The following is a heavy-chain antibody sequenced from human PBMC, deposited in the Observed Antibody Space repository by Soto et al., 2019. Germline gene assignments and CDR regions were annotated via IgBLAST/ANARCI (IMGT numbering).Heavy chain of an antibody. CDR1: GGSVSSGDYY. V-gene: IGHV4-30-4*01. D-gene: IGHD3-16*01. CDR2: IYHSGST. Sequence: QVQLQESGPGLVKPSQTLSLTCAVSGGSVSSGDYYWTWIRQPPGKGLEWIGYIYHSGSTYYNPSLKSRLTISLDTSKNQFSLKLSSVNAADMAVYYCSRKSGSAYYFDYWGQGTLVTVSS. CDR3: SRKSGSAYYFDY. J-gene: IGHJ4*02.